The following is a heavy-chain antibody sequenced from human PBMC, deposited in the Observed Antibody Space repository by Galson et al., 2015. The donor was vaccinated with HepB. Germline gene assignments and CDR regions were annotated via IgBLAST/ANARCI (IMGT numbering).Heavy chain of an antibody. V-gene: IGHV3-48*04. CDR2: INSGSDTT. CDR3: ARERYSSSWYDCPDS. CDR1: GFTFSGYA. D-gene: IGHD6-13*01. J-gene: IGHJ4*02. Sequence: SLRLSCAASGFTFSGYAMNWVRQAPGGGLEWISYINSGSDTTFYGDSVKGRFTVSRDNAKNLLYLQMNSLRAEDTAIYYCARERYSSSWYDCPDSWGQGTQVTVTS.